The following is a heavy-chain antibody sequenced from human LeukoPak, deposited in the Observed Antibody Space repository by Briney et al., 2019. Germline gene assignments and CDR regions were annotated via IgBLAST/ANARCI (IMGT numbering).Heavy chain of an antibody. D-gene: IGHD4-11*01. CDR2: ISYDGSNK. CDR3: AKVFQYSPQGGDY. V-gene: IGHV3-30*18. J-gene: IGHJ4*02. CDR1: GFRFSSYG. Sequence: GGSLRLSCAASGFRFSSYGMHWVRQAPDKGLEWVAIISYDGSNKYYAESVKGRFTIPRDSSKNTLYLQMNSLRPEDTAVYYCAKVFQYSPQGGDYWGQGTLVTVSS.